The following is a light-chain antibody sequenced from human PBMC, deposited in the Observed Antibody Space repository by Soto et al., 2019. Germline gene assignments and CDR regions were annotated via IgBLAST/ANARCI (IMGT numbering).Light chain of an antibody. CDR1: QNIIFY. Sequence: DIQMTQSPSSLSASVGDRVTITCRASQNIIFYLNWYQQKPGKAPKLLISAASNLQSGVPSRFSGSGSGTDFTLTISSLQPEDFATYHCQQLNSYPRTFGQGTKVDIK. CDR2: AAS. V-gene: IGKV1-39*01. CDR3: QQLNSYPRT. J-gene: IGKJ1*01.